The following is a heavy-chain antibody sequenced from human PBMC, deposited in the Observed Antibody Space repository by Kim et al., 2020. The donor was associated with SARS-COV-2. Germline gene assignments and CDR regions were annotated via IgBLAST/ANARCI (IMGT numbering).Heavy chain of an antibody. CDR1: GFTFSSYW. CDR3: ARDLGLTLWGDWFDP. CDR2: IKQDGSEK. J-gene: IGHJ5*02. V-gene: IGHV3-7*05. Sequence: GGSLRRSCAASGFTFSSYWMSWVRQAPGKGLEWVANIKQDGSEKYYVDSVKGRFTISRDNAKNSLYLQMNSLRAEDTAVYYCARDLGLTLWGDWFDPWGQGTLVTVSS. D-gene: IGHD3-16*01.